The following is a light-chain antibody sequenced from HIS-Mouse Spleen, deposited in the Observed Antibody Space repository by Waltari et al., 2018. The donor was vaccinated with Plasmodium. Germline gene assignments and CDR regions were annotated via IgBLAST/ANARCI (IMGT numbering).Light chain of an antibody. CDR3: QKYNSAPWT. J-gene: IGKJ1*01. CDR2: AAS. Sequence: DIQMTQSPSSLSVSVGERATLTCRASQGVSNYLAWYQQKPGKVPRLLIYAASTMASGIPSRFSGSGSGTDFTLTISSLQPEDVATYYCQKYNSAPWTFGQGTKVEIK. CDR1: QGVSNY. V-gene: IGKV1-27*01.